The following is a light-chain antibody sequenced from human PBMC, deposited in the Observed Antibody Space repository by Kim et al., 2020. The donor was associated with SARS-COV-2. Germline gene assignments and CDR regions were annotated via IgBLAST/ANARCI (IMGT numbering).Light chain of an antibody. CDR3: SSRGSNDNVL. V-gene: IGLV3-19*01. CDR1: SLRCYY. Sequence: VALGHTARITCQGDSLRCYYATWYQQNPGQAPIVVIYGKSNRPSGIPDRFSGSSSGDTASLTITGTQAGDEADYYCSSRGSNDNVLFGGGTQLTVL. CDR2: GKS. J-gene: IGLJ2*01.